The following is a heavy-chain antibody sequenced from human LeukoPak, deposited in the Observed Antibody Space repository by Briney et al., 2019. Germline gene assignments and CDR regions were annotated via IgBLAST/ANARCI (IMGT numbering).Heavy chain of an antibody. D-gene: IGHD3-9*01. CDR3: ARGSYDILTGYPYYFDY. J-gene: IGHJ4*02. CDR1: GYSISSGYY. CDR2: IYHGGST. V-gene: IGHV4-38-2*02. Sequence: SETLSLTCTVSGYSISSGYYWGWIRQPPGKGLAWIGSIYHGGSTYYNPSLKSRVTISVDTSKNQFSLKLSSVTAADTAVYYCARGSYDILTGYPYYFDYWGQGTLVTVSS.